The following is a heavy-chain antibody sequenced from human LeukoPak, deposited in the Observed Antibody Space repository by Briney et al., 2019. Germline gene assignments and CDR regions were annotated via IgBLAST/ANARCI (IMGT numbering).Heavy chain of an antibody. CDR3: ARMYYYDSSGPLLRGYYYYYMDV. J-gene: IGHJ6*03. CDR2: INPNSGGT. V-gene: IGHV1-2*02. D-gene: IGHD3-22*01. Sequence: GASVKVSCKASGYTFTSYDINWVRQATGQGLEWMGWINPNSGGTNYAQKFQGRVTMTRDTSISTAYMELSRLRSDDTAVYYCARMYYYDSSGPLLRGYYYYYMDVWGKGTTVTISS. CDR1: GYTFTSYD.